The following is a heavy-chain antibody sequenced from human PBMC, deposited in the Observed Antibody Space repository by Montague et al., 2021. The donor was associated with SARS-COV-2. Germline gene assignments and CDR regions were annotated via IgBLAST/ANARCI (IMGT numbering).Heavy chain of an antibody. J-gene: IGHJ6*02. Sequence: CAISGDSVSSNSAAWNWNRQSPSRGLEWLGRTYYRSKWYNDYAVSVKSRITINPDTSKNQFSLQLNSVTPEDTAVYYCARDTRIRLWFDRDYYYGMDVWGQGTTVTVSS. V-gene: IGHV6-1*01. CDR3: ARDTRIRLWFDRDYYYGMDV. D-gene: IGHD5-18*01. CDR2: TYYRSKWYN. CDR1: GDSVSSNSAA.